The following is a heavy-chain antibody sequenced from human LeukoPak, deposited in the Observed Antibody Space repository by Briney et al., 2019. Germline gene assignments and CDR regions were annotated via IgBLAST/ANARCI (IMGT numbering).Heavy chain of an antibody. Sequence: GGSLRLSCAASGFTFSSYSMNWVRQDPGKGLEWVSSISSSSSYIYYADSVKGRFTISRDNAKNSLYLQMNSLRAEDTAVYYCARTLDYGDSGFDYWGQGTLVTVSS. CDR2: ISSSSSYI. V-gene: IGHV3-21*01. CDR1: GFTFSSYS. CDR3: ARTLDYGDSGFDY. D-gene: IGHD4-17*01. J-gene: IGHJ4*02.